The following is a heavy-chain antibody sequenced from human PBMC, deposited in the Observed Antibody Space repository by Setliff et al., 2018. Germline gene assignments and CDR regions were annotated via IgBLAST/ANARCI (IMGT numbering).Heavy chain of an antibody. Sequence: ASVKVSCKASGYTFSGYYIHWVRQAPGQGLDWMGVLNPSGGGTEFAEKFQGRLTVTRDTSTSTVYMELSSLRSEDTAVYYCARVKAPALYYYMDVWGKGTTVTVSS. CDR3: ARVKAPALYYYMDV. CDR2: LNPSGGGT. J-gene: IGHJ6*03. V-gene: IGHV1-46*01. CDR1: GYTFSGYY. D-gene: IGHD3-16*02.